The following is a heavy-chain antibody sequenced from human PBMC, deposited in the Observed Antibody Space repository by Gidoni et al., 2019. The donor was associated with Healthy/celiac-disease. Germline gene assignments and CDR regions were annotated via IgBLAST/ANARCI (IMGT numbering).Heavy chain of an antibody. D-gene: IGHD3-22*01. Sequence: EVQLVESGGGLVQPGGSLRLSCAASGFTFSRYWMSWVRQAPGKGLEWVANIKQDGSEKYYVDSVKGRFTISRDNAKNSLYLQMNSLRAEDTAVYYCARDEDYYDSSGYFADYWGQGTLVTVSS. CDR2: IKQDGSEK. J-gene: IGHJ4*02. V-gene: IGHV3-7*01. CDR1: GFTFSRYW. CDR3: ARDEDYYDSSGYFADY.